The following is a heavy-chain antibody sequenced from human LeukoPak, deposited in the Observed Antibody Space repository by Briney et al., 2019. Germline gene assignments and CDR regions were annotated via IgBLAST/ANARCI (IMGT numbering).Heavy chain of an antibody. CDR1: GGTFSSYA. CDR2: IIPIFGTA. D-gene: IGHD3-9*01. V-gene: IGHV1-69*06. Sequence: SVKVSCKASGGTFSSYAISWVRQAPGQGLEWMGGIIPIFGTANYAQKFQGRVTITADKSTNTAYMELSSLRSEDTAVYYCAISLRYFDWLAPLGYFDYRGQGTLVTVSS. CDR3: AISLRYFDWLAPLGYFDY. J-gene: IGHJ4*02.